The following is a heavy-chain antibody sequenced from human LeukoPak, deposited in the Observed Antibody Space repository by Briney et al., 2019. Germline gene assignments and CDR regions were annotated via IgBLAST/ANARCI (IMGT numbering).Heavy chain of an antibody. J-gene: IGHJ4*02. D-gene: IGHD3-10*01. Sequence: PGGSLRLSCAASGFTFSSYGMHWVRQAPGKGLEWVAVISYDGSNKYYADSVKGRFTISRDNSKNTLYLQMNSLRAEDTAVYYCARSRTYYYGSGSSSYWGEGTLVTVSS. CDR1: GFTFSSYG. CDR2: ISYDGSNK. V-gene: IGHV3-30*19. CDR3: ARSRTYYYGSGSSSY.